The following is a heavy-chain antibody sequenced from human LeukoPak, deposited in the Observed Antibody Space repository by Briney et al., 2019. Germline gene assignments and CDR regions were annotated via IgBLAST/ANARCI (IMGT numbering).Heavy chain of an antibody. CDR1: GASISVYY. V-gene: IGHV4-59*01. CDR2: IHHSGST. CDR3: AREAPGHFDI. Sequence: PSETLSLTCTVSGASISVYYWTWIRQAPGRGLEWIGHIHHSGSTNYNPSLKSRVTISVDTSKNQFSLKLISVTAADTAVYYCAREAPGHFDIWGQGTMVTVSS. J-gene: IGHJ3*02.